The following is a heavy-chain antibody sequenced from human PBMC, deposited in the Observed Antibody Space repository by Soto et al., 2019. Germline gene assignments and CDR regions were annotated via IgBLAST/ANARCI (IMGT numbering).Heavy chain of an antibody. D-gene: IGHD3-10*01. CDR3: ASSMGRGGSDY. CDR1: GFTFSDYW. J-gene: IGHJ4*02. CDR2: IKTDGSEK. V-gene: IGHV3-7*03. Sequence: EVQLVESGGGLVQPGGSLRLSCAAFGFTFSDYWMSWVRQAPGKGLECVANIKTDGSEKYYVDPVKGRFTISRDNAKNSLYLQMNSLRAEDTAVYYRASSMGRGGSDYWGQGTLVAVSS.